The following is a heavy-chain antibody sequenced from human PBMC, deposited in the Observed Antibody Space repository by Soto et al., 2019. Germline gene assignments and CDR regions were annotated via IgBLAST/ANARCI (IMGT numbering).Heavy chain of an antibody. CDR1: GGTFSSYA. Sequence: QVPLVQSGAEVKKPGSSVTVSCKASGGTFSSYAIPWVRQAPGQGLEWMGGIIPMYGPAKYAQRFQGRVTITADESTTTVYMELTSLPSQATAVYYCARVTSMVRGVIDNWFDPWGHGTLVTVSS. V-gene: IGHV1-69*01. CDR2: IIPMYGPA. J-gene: IGHJ5*02. D-gene: IGHD3-10*01. CDR3: ARVTSMVRGVIDNWFDP.